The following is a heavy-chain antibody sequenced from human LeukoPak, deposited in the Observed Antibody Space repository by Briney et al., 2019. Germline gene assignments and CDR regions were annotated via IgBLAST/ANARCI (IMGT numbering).Heavy chain of an antibody. J-gene: IGHJ6*03. CDR1: GFTFSSYW. CDR3: AKEGYCSSTSCYVDYYYYYMDV. CDR2: IKQDGSEK. Sequence: PGGSLRLSCAAFGFTFSSYWMSWVRQAPGKGLEWVANIKQDGSEKYYVDSVKGRFTISRDNSKNTLYLQMNSLRAEDTAVYYCAKEGYCSSTSCYVDYYYYYMDVWGKGTTVTVSS. V-gene: IGHV3-7*01. D-gene: IGHD2-2*01.